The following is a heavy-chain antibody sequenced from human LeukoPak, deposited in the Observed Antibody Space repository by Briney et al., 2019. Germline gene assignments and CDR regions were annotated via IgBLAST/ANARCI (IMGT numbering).Heavy chain of an antibody. Sequence: SETLSLTCAVYGGSFSGYYWSWIRQPPGKGLEWIGEINHSGSTNYNPSLKSRVTVSVDTSKNQFSLKLSSVTAADTAVYYCARHSTFFGVVIIKGRVRGPFDYWGQGTLVTVSS. J-gene: IGHJ4*02. V-gene: IGHV4-34*01. D-gene: IGHD3-3*01. CDR3: ARHSTFFGVVIIKGRVRGPFDY. CDR2: INHSGST. CDR1: GGSFSGYY.